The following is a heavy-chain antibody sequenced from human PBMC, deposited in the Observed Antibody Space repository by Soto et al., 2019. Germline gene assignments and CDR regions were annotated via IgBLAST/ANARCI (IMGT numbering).Heavy chain of an antibody. V-gene: IGHV5-10-1*01. CDR2: IDPSDSYT. CDR1: GYSFTSYW. Sequence: PGESLKISCKGSGYSFTSYWISWVRQMPGKGLEWMGRIDPSDSYTNYSPSFQGHVTISADKSISTAYLQWSSLKASDTAMYYCARQVVLGTTVHYGMDVWGQGTTVTVSS. D-gene: IGHD1-7*01. CDR3: ARQVVLGTTVHYGMDV. J-gene: IGHJ6*02.